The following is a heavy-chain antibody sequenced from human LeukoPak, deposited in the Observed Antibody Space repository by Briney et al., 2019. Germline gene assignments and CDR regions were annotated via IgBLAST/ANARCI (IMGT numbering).Heavy chain of an antibody. J-gene: IGHJ4*02. CDR2: ISSTNTYI. D-gene: IGHD6-25*01. V-gene: IGHV3-21*01. CDR1: GFTFTPYD. CDR3: ARGGPRRDFDY. Sequence: GGSLRLSCAASGFTFTPYDMNWVRQAPGKGLEWVSSISSTNTYIYYSDSVKGRFTISRDNAKNSLYLQMNSLRAEDTAVYYCARGGPRRDFDYWGQGTLVAVSS.